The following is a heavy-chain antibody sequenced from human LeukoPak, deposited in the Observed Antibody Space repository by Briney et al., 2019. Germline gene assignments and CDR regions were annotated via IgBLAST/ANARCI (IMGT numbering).Heavy chain of an antibody. V-gene: IGHV3-66*01. J-gene: IGHJ4*02. CDR2: IYSGGST. CDR3: AGIQLWSPFDY. D-gene: IGHD5-18*01. CDR1: GFNVSSNY. Sequence: GGSLRLSCAASGFNVSSNYMSWVGQAPGKGLEWVSVIYSGGSTYYADSVKGRFTISRDNSKHTLYLQMNSLRAEDTAVYYCAGIQLWSPFDYWGQGTLVTVSS.